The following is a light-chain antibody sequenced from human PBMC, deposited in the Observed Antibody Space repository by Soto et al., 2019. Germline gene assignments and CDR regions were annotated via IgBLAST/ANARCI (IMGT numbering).Light chain of an antibody. CDR2: DAS. CDR3: QQYGSSPWT. V-gene: IGKV3-20*01. J-gene: IGKJ1*01. CDR1: QNINNF. Sequence: ENVLTQSPATLSLSPGERATLSCRASQNINNFLAWYQQKPGQAPRLFIYDASNRATGIPTRFSGSGSVTDFTLTISRLEPEDFAVYYCQQYGSSPWTFGQGTKVDIK.